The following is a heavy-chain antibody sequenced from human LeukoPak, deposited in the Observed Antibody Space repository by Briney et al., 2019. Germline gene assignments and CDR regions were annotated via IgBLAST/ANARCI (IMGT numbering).Heavy chain of an antibody. Sequence: GGSLRLSCAASGFTFSSYAMHWVRQAPGKGLEWVAVISYDGSNKYYADSVKGRFTISRDNSKNTLYLQMNSLRAEDTAVYYCAQSPSPYYYYYYMDVWGKGTTVTVSS. CDR3: AQSPSPYYYYYYMDV. V-gene: IGHV3-30-3*01. CDR2: ISYDGSNK. CDR1: GFTFSSYA. J-gene: IGHJ6*03.